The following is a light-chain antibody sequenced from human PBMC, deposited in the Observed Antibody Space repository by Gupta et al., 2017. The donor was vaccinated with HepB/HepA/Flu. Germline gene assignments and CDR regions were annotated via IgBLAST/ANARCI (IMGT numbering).Light chain of an antibody. CDR2: DVS. Sequence: VTISCTGTSSDVGGYNYVSWYQQHPGKAPKLMIYDVSMRPSGVPDRFSGSKSGNTASLTISGLQAEDEADYYCCSYAGSYTLAVFGGGTKLTVL. CDR1: SSDVGGYNY. CDR3: CSYAGSYTLAV. V-gene: IGLV2-11*01. J-gene: IGLJ2*01.